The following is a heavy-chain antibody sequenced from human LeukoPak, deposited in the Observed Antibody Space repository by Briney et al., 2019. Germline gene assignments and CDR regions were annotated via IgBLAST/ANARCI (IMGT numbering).Heavy chain of an antibody. J-gene: IGHJ3*01. CDR1: GFTFSNYW. CDR3: AKALWFGEVDAFDV. CDR2: IRQDGSEK. D-gene: IGHD3-10*01. V-gene: IGHV3-7*02. Sequence: GGSLRLSCAASGFTFSNYWVSWVRQAPGKGLEWVANIRQDGSEKYYVNSVKGRFTISRDNSKNTLYLQMNSLRAEDTAVYYCAKALWFGEVDAFDVWGQGTMVTVSS.